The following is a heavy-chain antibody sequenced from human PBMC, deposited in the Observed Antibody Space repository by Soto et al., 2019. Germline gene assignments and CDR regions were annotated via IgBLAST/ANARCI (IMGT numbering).Heavy chain of an antibody. Sequence: QVQLVQSGAEVRKPGASVKVSCKASGYTISTSGMSWLRQAPGQGLEWMGWISTYNGDTNDAPKFQDRVTMTSDASTSPVYMAVRSLRSDDTAVYYCASAGAAPYYYYGMDVWGQGTRVTVSS. V-gene: IGHV1-18*01. CDR2: ISTYNGDT. D-gene: IGHD2-15*01. CDR3: ASAGAAPYYYYGMDV. CDR1: GYTISTSG. J-gene: IGHJ6*02.